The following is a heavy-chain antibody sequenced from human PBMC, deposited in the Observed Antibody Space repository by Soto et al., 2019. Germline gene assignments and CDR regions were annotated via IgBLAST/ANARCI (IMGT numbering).Heavy chain of an antibody. Sequence: ASVKVSCKASGYSFTAYRIHWVRQAPGQGLEWMGWMNPNSGNTGYALKFQGRVSMTRNTSIYTVYLELSSLASDDTAVYYCTRSGGDYENSGYYGGDFHYWGRGTLVTVSS. J-gene: IGHJ4*02. V-gene: IGHV1-8*02. CDR2: MNPNSGNT. CDR1: GYSFTAYR. CDR3: TRSGGDYENSGYYGGDFHY. D-gene: IGHD3-22*01.